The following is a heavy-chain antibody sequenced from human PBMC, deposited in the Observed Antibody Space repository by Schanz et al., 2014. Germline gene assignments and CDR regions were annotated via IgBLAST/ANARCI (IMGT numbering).Heavy chain of an antibody. D-gene: IGHD6-13*01. CDR2: INPANGNT. CDR1: GYSFTTYG. V-gene: IGHV1-18*01. J-gene: IGHJ5*02. CDR3: ARDLIAAAESWFDP. Sequence: QGQLVQSAPEVKKPGASVKVSCKASGYSFTTYGLNWVRQAPGQSLEWLGWINPANGNTHYSPRLNGRVSISSDTAASTVYLHFSSLKSDDTAVYYCARDLIAAAESWFDPWGQGTPITVSS.